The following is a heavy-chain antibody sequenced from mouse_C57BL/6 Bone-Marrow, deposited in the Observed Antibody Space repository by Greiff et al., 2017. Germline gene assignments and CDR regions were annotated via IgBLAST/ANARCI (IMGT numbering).Heavy chain of an antibody. V-gene: IGHV7-3*01. CDR3: ARSAYQFDY. CDR2: IRNKANGYTT. D-gene: IGHD1-2*01. Sequence: EVKLQESGGGLVQPGGSLSLSCAASGFTFTDYYMSWVRQPPGKALEWLGFIRNKANGYTTEYSASVKGRFTISRDNSQSILYLQMNALRAEDSATYYCARSAYQFDYWGQGTTLTVSS. J-gene: IGHJ2*01. CDR1: GFTFTDYY.